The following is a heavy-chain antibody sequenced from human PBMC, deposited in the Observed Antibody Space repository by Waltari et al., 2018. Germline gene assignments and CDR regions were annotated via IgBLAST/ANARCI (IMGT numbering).Heavy chain of an antibody. CDR2: IWYDGSNK. Sequence: QVQLVASGGGVVQHGRSLRLSCAASGFTFSSYGMHWVRQAPGKVLGWVAVIWYDGSNKYYADSVKGRFTIARDNSKNTLYLQMNSLRAEDTAVYYCARGSNYDILTGYTNNAEGDYWGQGTLVTVSS. CDR1: GFTFSSYG. D-gene: IGHD3-9*01. J-gene: IGHJ4*02. V-gene: IGHV3-33*01. CDR3: ARGSNYDILTGYTNNAEGDY.